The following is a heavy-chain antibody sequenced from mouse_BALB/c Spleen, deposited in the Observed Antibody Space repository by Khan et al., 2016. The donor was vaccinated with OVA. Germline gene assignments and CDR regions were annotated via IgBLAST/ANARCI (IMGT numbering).Heavy chain of an antibody. Sequence: QVQLKESGAELVKPGASVKLSCKTSGYTFTSYWIQWVKQRPGQGLGWIGEIFPGTGTTYYNENFKGKATLTVDTSSSTAFMQLSSLSSEDSAVYLCARAYFGNYEFAYWGQGTLVTVSA. CDR2: IFPGTGTT. CDR3: ARAYFGNYEFAY. V-gene: IGHV1S132*01. J-gene: IGHJ3*01. D-gene: IGHD2-10*01. CDR1: GYTFTSYW.